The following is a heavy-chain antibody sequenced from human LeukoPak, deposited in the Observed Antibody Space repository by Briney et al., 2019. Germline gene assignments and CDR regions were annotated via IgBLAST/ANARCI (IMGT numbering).Heavy chain of an antibody. CDR3: ARDHRYSSSWSLY. J-gene: IGHJ4*02. V-gene: IGHV3-21*01. D-gene: IGHD6-13*01. CDR1: GFTFSSFS. CDR2: ISSSSGSI. Sequence: GGSLRLSCAASGFTFSSFSMNWVRQAPGKGLEWVSSISSSSGSIYYADSLKGRFTISRDNARNSLYLQMDSLRAEDTAVYYCARDHRYSSSWSLYWGQGTLVTVSS.